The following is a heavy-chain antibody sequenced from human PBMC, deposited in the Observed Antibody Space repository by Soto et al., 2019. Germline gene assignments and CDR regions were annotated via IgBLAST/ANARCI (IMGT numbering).Heavy chain of an antibody. V-gene: IGHV4-59*01. J-gene: IGHJ6*02. CDR2: IYYSGST. Sequence: SETLSLTCTVSGGSISSYYWSWIRQPPGKGLEWIGYIYYSGSTNYNPSLKSRVTISVDTSKNQFSLKLSSVTAADTAVYYCARDRQRGKAGMDVWYQGTTVTVSS. CDR1: GGSISSYY. D-gene: IGHD3-10*01. CDR3: ARDRQRGKAGMDV.